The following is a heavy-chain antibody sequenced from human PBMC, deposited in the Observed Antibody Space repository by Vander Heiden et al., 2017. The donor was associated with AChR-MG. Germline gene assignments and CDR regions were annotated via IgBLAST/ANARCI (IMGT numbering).Heavy chain of an antibody. CDR1: GLTSSNAW. CDR3: TTNSYDSSGYYTDY. Sequence: EVQLVESGGGLVKPAGSLRLSCAAPGLTSSNAWMSWVRQAQGKGLEWVGRSKSKTDGGTTDYAAPVKGRFTISRDDSKNTLYLQMNSLKTEDTAVYYCTTNSYDSSGYYTDYWGQGTLVTVYS. D-gene: IGHD3-22*01. CDR2: SKSKTDGGTT. J-gene: IGHJ4*02. V-gene: IGHV3-15*01.